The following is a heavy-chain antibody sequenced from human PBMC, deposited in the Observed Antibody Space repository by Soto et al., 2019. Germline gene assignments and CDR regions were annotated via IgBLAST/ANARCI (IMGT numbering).Heavy chain of an antibody. J-gene: IGHJ3*02. V-gene: IGHV6-1*01. D-gene: IGHD5-12*01. CDR3: ARVGDIVATPYAFAI. Sequence: PSQTLSLTCVISGDSVSSNSAAWNWIRQSPSRGLEWLGRTYYRSRWYNDYAVSVKSRITINADTSKNQFSLHLNSVTPEDTAVYYCARVGDIVATPYAFAIWGQGTMDTVSS. CDR1: GDSVSSNSAA. CDR2: TYYRSRWYN.